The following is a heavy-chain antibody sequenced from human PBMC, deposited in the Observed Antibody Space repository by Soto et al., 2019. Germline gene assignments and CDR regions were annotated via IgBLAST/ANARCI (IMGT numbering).Heavy chain of an antibody. Sequence: QVHLVESGGGVVQPGRSLRLSCAASGFSFSSFAIHWVRQTPGKGLEWVARISYDGYFKHYGDSVKGRFTISRDSSNSTVSLQMNSLRLEDTAIYYCAKDVFEDYGLDVWGQGTMVTVSS. V-gene: IGHV3-30*18. J-gene: IGHJ6*02. D-gene: IGHD3-10*01. CDR2: ISYDGYFK. CDR1: GFSFSSFA. CDR3: AKDVFEDYGLDV.